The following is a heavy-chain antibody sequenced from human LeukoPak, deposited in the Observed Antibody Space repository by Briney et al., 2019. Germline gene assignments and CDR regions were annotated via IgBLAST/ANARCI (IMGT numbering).Heavy chain of an antibody. CDR2: IYYSGST. J-gene: IGHJ4*02. CDR1: GGSISSGDYY. V-gene: IGHV4-30-4*01. Sequence: PSQTLSLTCTVSGGSISSGDYYWSWIRQPPGKGLEWIGYIYYSGSTYYNPPLKSRVTISVDTSKSQFSLKLSSVTAADTAVYYCARGERELPFDYWGQGTLVTVSS. CDR3: ARGERELPFDY. D-gene: IGHD1-26*01.